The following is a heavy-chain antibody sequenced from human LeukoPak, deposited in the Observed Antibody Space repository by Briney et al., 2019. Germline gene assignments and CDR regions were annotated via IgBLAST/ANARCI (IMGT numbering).Heavy chain of an antibody. CDR3: AKDLNYGFDY. V-gene: IGHV3-11*01. CDR2: ISSSGSTI. J-gene: IGHJ4*02. D-gene: IGHD4-11*01. Sequence: GGSLRLSCAASGFTFSDYYMSWIRQAPGKGLEWVSYISSSGSTIYYADSVKGRFTIPRDNSRNTLYLQMNSLRAEDTAVYYCAKDLNYGFDYWGQGTLVTVSS. CDR1: GFTFSDYY.